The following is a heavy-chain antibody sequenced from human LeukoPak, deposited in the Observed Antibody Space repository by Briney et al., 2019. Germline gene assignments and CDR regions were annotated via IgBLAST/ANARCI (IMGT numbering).Heavy chain of an antibody. D-gene: IGHD3-22*01. Sequence: GGSLRLSCAASGFTFSSYSMNWVRQAPGKGLEWVAVIWYDGSNKYYADSVKGRFTISRDNSKNTLYLQMNSLRAEDTAVYYCARDGYYYDSSGYYFGDYYYYGMDVWGQGTTVTVSS. CDR2: IWYDGSNK. V-gene: IGHV3-33*08. J-gene: IGHJ6*02. CDR3: ARDGYYYDSSGYYFGDYYYYGMDV. CDR1: GFTFSSYS.